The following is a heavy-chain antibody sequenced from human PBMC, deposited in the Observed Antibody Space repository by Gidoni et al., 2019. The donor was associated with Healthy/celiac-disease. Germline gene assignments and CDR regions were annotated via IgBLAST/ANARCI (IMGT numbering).Heavy chain of an antibody. V-gene: IGHV3-33*01. CDR1: GFTCRSYG. J-gene: IGHJ4*02. Sequence: QVQLVESGGGVVQPGRSLRLSCAASGFTCRSYGMHWVRQAPGKGLEWVAVLWYDVSNKYYADSLKGRFTISRDNSKNTLYLQMNSLRAEDTAVYYCARVPHSSGWYYFDYWGQGTLVTVSS. D-gene: IGHD6-19*01. CDR3: ARVPHSSGWYYFDY. CDR2: LWYDVSNK.